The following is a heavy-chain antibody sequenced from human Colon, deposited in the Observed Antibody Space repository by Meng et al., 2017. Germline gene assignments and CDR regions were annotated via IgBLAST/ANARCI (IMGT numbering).Heavy chain of an antibody. Sequence: QVHLVQSETEVKKPGASVKLSCKTSGFTFTTYAIQWVRQAPGQRLEWMGWINAGNGNTKYSEKFQSRVTITRDTAASTAYMELSSLRSEDTAVYYCARTGCSSSSCYDYWGQGTLVTVSS. D-gene: IGHD2-2*01. V-gene: IGHV1-3*01. CDR1: GFTFTTYA. J-gene: IGHJ4*02. CDR3: ARTGCSSSSCYDY. CDR2: INAGNGNT.